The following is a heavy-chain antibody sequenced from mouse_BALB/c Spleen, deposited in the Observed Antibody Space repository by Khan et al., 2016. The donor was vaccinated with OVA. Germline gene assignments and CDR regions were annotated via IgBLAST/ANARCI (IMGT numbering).Heavy chain of an antibody. CDR3: ARDYWDVFAY. CDR2: IDPANGNT. J-gene: IGHJ3*01. Sequence: VQLKQSGAELVKPGASVKLSCTASGFNIKDTYMHWVKQRPEQGLAWIGRIDPANGNTKYDPKLQGKATITADTSSNTAYLQLSSLTSEDTAVYYCARDYWDVFAYWGQGTLVTVSA. D-gene: IGHD4-1*01. V-gene: IGHV14-3*02. CDR1: GFNIKDTY.